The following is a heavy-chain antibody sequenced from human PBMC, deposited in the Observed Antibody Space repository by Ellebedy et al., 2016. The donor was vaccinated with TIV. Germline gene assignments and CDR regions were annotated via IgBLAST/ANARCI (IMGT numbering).Heavy chain of an antibody. CDR2: ISSHGQTT. D-gene: IGHD6-19*01. Sequence: PGGSLRLSCAASGVRFSTHGMHWVRQAPGKGLEWVAVISSHGQTTYYAASVKGRFTISRDNSKDTLDLQMNSLRPEDTAVYYCTKEGAEAGRPAYLSFDHWGQGSLVTVSS. CDR3: TKEGAEAGRPAYLSFDH. V-gene: IGHV3-30*18. J-gene: IGHJ4*02. CDR1: GVRFSTHG.